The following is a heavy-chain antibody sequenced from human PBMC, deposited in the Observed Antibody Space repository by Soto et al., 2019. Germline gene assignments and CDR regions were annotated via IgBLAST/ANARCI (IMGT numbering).Heavy chain of an antibody. J-gene: IGHJ6*02. CDR3: AREFGDYEYYYYYYGMDV. D-gene: IGHD4-17*01. V-gene: IGHV3-33*01. CDR2: IWYDGSNK. Sequence: PGGSLRLSCAASGFTFSSYGMHWVRQAPGKGLEWVAVIWYDGSNKYYADSVKGRFTISRDNSKNTLYLQMNSLRAEDTAVYYCAREFGDYEYYYYYYGMDVWGQGTTVTVSS. CDR1: GFTFSSYG.